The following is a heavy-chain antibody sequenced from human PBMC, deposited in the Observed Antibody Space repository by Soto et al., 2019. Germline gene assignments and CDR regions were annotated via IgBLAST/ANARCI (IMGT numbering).Heavy chain of an antibody. CDR3: ARAARSSSWRNKRDNWFDP. V-gene: IGHV3-30-3*01. Sequence: QVQLVESGGGVVQPGRSLRLCCAASGFTFSSYAMHWVRQAPGKGLEWVAGISYDGSNKYYADSVKGRFTISRDNSKNTVYMQMNSLRAEDTAVYYCARAARSSSWRNKRDNWFDPWGQGTLVTVSS. J-gene: IGHJ5*02. CDR2: ISYDGSNK. CDR1: GFTFSSYA. D-gene: IGHD6-13*01.